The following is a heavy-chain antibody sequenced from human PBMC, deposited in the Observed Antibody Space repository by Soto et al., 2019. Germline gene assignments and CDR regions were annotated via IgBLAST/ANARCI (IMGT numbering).Heavy chain of an antibody. V-gene: IGHV3-21*01. CDR2: IGSSGSHI. D-gene: IGHD1-1*01. CDR3: ATMGMSATALDTFDI. J-gene: IGHJ3*02. Sequence: GGSLRLSCAASGFTFSSYSMNWVRQTPGKGLEWISCIGSSGSHIYYADSVKGRLSIPRDNANNFLYLQMNSLRAEDTALYYCATMGMSATALDTFDIWGQGTMVTVSS. CDR1: GFTFSSYS.